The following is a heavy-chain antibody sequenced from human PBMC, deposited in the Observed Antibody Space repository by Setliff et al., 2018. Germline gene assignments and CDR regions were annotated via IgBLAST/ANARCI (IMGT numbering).Heavy chain of an antibody. V-gene: IGHV3-7*01. D-gene: IGHD3-16*02. CDR3: ERDSSGSYRYWDHELDY. CDR1: GFTFSSYW. J-gene: IGHJ4*02. Sequence: PGGSLRLSCAASGFTFSSYWMSWVRQAPGKGLEWVANRNQDGSEKYYVDSVRGRFTIARDNAKNSLYLQMNSLRADDAAVYFCERDSSGSYRYWDHELDYWGQGTLVTVSS. CDR2: RNQDGSEK.